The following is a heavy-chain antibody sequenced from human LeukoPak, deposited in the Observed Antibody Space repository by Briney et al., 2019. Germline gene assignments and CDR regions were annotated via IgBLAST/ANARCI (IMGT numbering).Heavy chain of an antibody. J-gene: IGHJ4*02. Sequence: PGGSLRLSCAASGGTFSPYSMNSVRQAPGKGLEWVSSISSSSYIYYADSVKGRFTISRDSAKNSLYLQMNSLRAEDTAVYYCAVDRRHSGYCTGGSCNWDLDYWGQGTLVTVSP. CDR3: AVDRRHSGYCTGGSCNWDLDY. D-gene: IGHD2-15*01. V-gene: IGHV3-21*01. CDR1: GGTFSPYS. CDR2: ISSSSYI.